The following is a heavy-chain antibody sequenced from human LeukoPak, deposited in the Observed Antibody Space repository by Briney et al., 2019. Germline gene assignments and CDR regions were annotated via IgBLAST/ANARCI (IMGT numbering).Heavy chain of an antibody. V-gene: IGHV1-2*02. CDR2: INPGTGDT. J-gene: IGHJ6*02. CDR3: ARGGYDWAGYYYGMDV. CDR1: GYSFTGYC. Sequence: GASVKVSCKASGYSFTGYCIHWVRQAPGQGLDYMGWINPGTGDTNFPQRFQGRVSMTRDTSISTAYIEVSRLTSDDTAVYYCARGGYDWAGYYYGMDVWGQGTTVTVFS. D-gene: IGHD5-12*01.